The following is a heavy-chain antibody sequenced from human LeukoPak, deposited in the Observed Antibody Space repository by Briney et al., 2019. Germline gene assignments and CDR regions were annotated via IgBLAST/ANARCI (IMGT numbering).Heavy chain of an antibody. V-gene: IGHV4-34*01. CDR1: GGSFSGYY. J-gene: IGHJ4*02. D-gene: IGHD3-10*01. CDR2: INHSGST. Sequence: SETLSLNCAVYGGSFSGYYWSWIRQPPGKGLEWIGEINHSGSTNYNPSLKSRVTISVDTSKNQFSLKLSSVTAADTAVYYCARGLPYYYGSGSYYIHLKYYFDYWGQGTLVTVSS. CDR3: ARGLPYYYGSGSYYIHLKYYFDY.